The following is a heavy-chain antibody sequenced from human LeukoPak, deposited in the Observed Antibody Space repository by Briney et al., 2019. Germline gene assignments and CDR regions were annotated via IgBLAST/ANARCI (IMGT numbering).Heavy chain of an antibody. Sequence: SETLSLTCAVYGGSFSGYYWSWIRQPPGKGLEWIGEINHSGSTNYNPSLKSRVTISVDTSKNQFSLKLGSVTAADTAVYYCARVKGGVVVPAAMDYWGQGTLVTVSS. J-gene: IGHJ4*02. D-gene: IGHD2-2*01. CDR3: ARVKGGVVVPAAMDY. V-gene: IGHV4-34*01. CDR1: GGSFSGYY. CDR2: INHSGST.